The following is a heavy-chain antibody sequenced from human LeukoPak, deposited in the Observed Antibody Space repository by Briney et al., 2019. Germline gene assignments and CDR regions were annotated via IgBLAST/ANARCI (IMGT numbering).Heavy chain of an antibody. Sequence: GESLKTSSNGFGYGFSSSGMGWVRQIRRQGREWMGILYPGHSDPRYPPPLQGQVHISADKSLNTASLQWSSLKASDTAMCYCGRGSGYFDYWGRGTLVSVSS. CDR3: GRGSGYFDY. J-gene: IGHJ4*02. V-gene: IGHV5-51*01. CDR2: LYPGHSDP. D-gene: IGHD3-10*01. CDR1: GYGFSSSG.